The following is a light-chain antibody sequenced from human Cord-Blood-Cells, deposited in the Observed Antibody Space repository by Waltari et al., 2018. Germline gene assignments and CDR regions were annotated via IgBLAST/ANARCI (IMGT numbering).Light chain of an antibody. CDR1: QSISSY. CDR2: AAS. CDR3: QQSYSTPLP. V-gene: IGKV1-39*01. Sequence: IQMTQSPSSLSASVGDRVTTTCRSSQSISSYLKWYQQKPGKAPKLLIYAASSLQSGVPSRFSGSGAGTDFTLTISSLQTEEFATYYCQQSYSTPLPFGGGTKVEIK. J-gene: IGKJ4*01.